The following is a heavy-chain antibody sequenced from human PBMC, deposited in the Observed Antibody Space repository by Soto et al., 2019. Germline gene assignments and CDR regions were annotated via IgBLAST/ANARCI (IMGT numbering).Heavy chain of an antibody. V-gene: IGHV4-34*01. Sequence: PSETLSLTCAVYGGSFSGYYWSWIRQPPGKGLEWIGEINHSGSTNYNPSLKSRVTISVDTSKNQFSLKLSSVTAADTAVYYCASGTSWGGVMPAGSYYYYYGMDVWGQGTTVS. J-gene: IGHJ6*02. D-gene: IGHD3-16*01. CDR1: GGSFSGYY. CDR3: ASGTSWGGVMPAGSYYYYYGMDV. CDR2: INHSGST.